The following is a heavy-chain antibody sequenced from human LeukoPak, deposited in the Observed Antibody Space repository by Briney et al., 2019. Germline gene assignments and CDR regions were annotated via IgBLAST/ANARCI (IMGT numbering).Heavy chain of an antibody. Sequence: GASVKLSCKASGYTFTSSGISWVRQATGQGLDWMGWISAYNGNTNYAQKLQGRVTMTTETSTSTAYMELRSLRSDDTAVYYCARAGGYSGVRDAFETWGQGTMVTVSS. J-gene: IGHJ3*02. D-gene: IGHD5-12*01. CDR1: GYTFTSSG. CDR3: ARAGGYSGVRDAFET. CDR2: ISAYNGNT. V-gene: IGHV1-18*01.